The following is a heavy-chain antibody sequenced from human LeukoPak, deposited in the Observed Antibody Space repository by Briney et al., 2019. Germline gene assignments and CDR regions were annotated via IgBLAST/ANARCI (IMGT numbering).Heavy chain of an antibody. D-gene: IGHD2-15*01. CDR3: AKDPRVLENYYYYYGMDV. CDR2: ISYDGSNK. J-gene: IGHJ6*02. CDR1: GFTFSSYG. Sequence: GGSLRLSCAASGFTFSSYGMHWVRQAPGKGLEWVAVISYDGSNKYYADSVKGRFTISRDNSKNTLYLQMNSLRAEDTAVYYCAKDPRVLENYYYYYGMDVWGQGTTVTVSS. V-gene: IGHV3-30*18.